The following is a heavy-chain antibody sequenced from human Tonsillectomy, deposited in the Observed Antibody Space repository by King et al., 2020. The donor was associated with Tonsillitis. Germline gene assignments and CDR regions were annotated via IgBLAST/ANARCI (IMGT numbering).Heavy chain of an antibody. CDR1: GGSISRYF. CDR3: ARGVYCSSTGCPMYP. Sequence: QLQESGPGLVKPSETLSLTCTVSGGSISRYFWSWIRRPAGKGLEWIGHIYSSGSTNYNPSLKSRFTLSVDTSKNHFSLKLSSVTAADTAVYYCARGVYCSSTGCPMYPWGQGTLVTVSS. V-gene: IGHV4-4*07. D-gene: IGHD2-2*01. J-gene: IGHJ5*02. CDR2: IYSSGST.